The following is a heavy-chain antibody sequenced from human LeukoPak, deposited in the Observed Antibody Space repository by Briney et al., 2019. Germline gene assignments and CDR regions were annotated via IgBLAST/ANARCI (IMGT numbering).Heavy chain of an antibody. D-gene: IGHD3-22*01. Sequence: PGGSLRLSCAASGFTFSSYSMNWVRQAPGKGLEWVSSISSSSSYIYYADSVKGRFTISRDNSKNTLYLQMNSLRAEDTAVYYCAKAGRKDYYDSSGYSTFDYWGQGTLVTVSS. J-gene: IGHJ4*02. CDR1: GFTFSSYS. V-gene: IGHV3-21*04. CDR2: ISSSSSYI. CDR3: AKAGRKDYYDSSGYSTFDY.